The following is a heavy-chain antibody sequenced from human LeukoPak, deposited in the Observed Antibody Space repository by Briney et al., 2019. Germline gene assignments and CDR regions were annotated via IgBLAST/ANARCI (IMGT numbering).Heavy chain of an antibody. J-gene: IGHJ5*02. CDR2: IYHSGST. CDR3: ARDLKGSYYDFWSGTNWFDP. CDR1: GYSISSGYY. V-gene: IGHV4-38-2*02. D-gene: IGHD3-3*01. Sequence: SETLSLTCTVSGYSISSGYYWGWIRQPPGKGLEWIGSIYHSGSTYYNPSLKSRVTISVDTSKNQFSLKLSSVTAADTAVYYCARDLKGSYYDFWSGTNWFDPWGQGTLVTVSS.